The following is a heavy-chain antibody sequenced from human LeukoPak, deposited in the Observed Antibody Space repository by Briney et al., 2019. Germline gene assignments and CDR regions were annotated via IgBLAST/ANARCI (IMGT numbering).Heavy chain of an antibody. J-gene: IGHJ1*01. V-gene: IGHV4-39*06. CDR2: IYYSGST. Sequence: SETLSLTCTVSGGSIISGSYYWGWIRQPPGKGLEWIGTIYYSGSTNYNPSLMSRVTMSLDKSKNLLTLNLTSVTAADTAVYYCARVIRGSGSEYFQHWGQGALVTVSS. CDR3: ARVIRGSGSEYFQH. CDR1: GGSIISGSYY. D-gene: IGHD3-10*01.